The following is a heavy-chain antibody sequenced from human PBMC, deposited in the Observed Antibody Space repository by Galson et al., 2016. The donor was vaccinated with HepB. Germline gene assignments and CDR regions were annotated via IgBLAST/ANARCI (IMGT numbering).Heavy chain of an antibody. CDR2: IIPIFGTA. CDR3: ARSGRIAVAGYYYYCLDV. V-gene: IGHV1-69*13. D-gene: IGHD6-19*01. Sequence: SVKVSCKASGGTFSSYAISWVRQAPGQGLEWMGGIIPIFGTANYAQKFQGRVTITADESTSTAYMELTSLRSEDTAVYYCARSGRIAVAGYYYYCLDVWGQGTTVIVSS. J-gene: IGHJ6*02. CDR1: GGTFSSYA.